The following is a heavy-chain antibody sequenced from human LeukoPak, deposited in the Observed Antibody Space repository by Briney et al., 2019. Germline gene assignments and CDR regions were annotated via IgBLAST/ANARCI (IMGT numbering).Heavy chain of an antibody. CDR1: GGTFSSYA. D-gene: IGHD2-2*01. CDR3: ARDRKGRIVVVPAAQPSHNWFDP. CDR2: INTNTGNP. V-gene: IGHV7-4-1*02. J-gene: IGHJ5*02. Sequence: ASVKVSCKASGGTFSSYAISWVRQAPGQGLEWMGWINTNTGNPTYAQGFTGRFVFSLDTSVSTAYLQISSLKAEDTAVYYCARDRKGRIVVVPAAQPSHNWFDPWGQGTLVTVSS.